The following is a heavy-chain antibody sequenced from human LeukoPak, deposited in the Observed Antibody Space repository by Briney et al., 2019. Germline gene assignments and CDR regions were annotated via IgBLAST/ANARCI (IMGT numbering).Heavy chain of an antibody. V-gene: IGHV1-18*01. CDR1: GYIFTSYG. J-gene: IGHJ4*02. D-gene: IGHD6-19*01. Sequence: ASVKVSCKASGYIFTSYGISWVRQAPGQGLEWMGWISGYNGNTNYTQKLQGRVTMTTDTSTSTAYMELRSLRSDDTAVYYCAGGSGRHSDYWGQGTLVTVSS. CDR3: AGGSGRHSDY. CDR2: ISGYNGNT.